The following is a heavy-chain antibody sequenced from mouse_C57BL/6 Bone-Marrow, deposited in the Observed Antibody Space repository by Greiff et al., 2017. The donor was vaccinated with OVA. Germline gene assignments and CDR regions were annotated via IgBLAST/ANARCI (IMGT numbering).Heavy chain of an antibody. CDR2: ISDGGSYT. CDR1: GFTFSSYA. Sequence: EVMLVESGGGLVKPGGSLKLPCAASGFTFSSYAMSWVRQTPEKRLEWVATISDGGSYTYYPDNVKGRFTISRDNAKNNLYLQMSHLKSEDTAMYNCARAPDDDDWYFAVWGTGTTVTVSA. J-gene: IGHJ1*03. V-gene: IGHV5-4*03. D-gene: IGHD2-4*01. CDR3: ARAPDDDDWYFAV.